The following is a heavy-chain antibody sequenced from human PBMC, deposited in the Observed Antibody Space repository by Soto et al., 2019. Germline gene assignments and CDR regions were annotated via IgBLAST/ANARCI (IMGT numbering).Heavy chain of an antibody. Sequence: EVQLVDSGGGLVKPGGSLRLSCAASGVSVSNAGMNWVRQAPGKGLEWVGRMKTRDEGETTNYATPGIGRFTISRDDSKTTLYLQMNSLRTEDRAVYYCTTGSVEGFWGQGTTVTVSS. V-gene: IGHV3-15*06. CDR1: GVSVSNAG. J-gene: IGHJ6*02. CDR3: TTGSVEGF. CDR2: MKTRDEGETT. D-gene: IGHD2-15*01.